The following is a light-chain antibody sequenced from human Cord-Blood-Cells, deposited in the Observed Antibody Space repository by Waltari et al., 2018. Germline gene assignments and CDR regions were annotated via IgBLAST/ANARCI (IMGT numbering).Light chain of an antibody. Sequence: NFMLTQPHSVSESPGKTVPISFTRSSGSIASNYLQWYPQLPGSAPTSVISADNQRPSGVPDRFSGSIDSSSNSASLTISGLKTEDEADYYCQSYDSSNRVFGGGTKLTVL. CDR2: ADN. CDR3: QSYDSSNRV. V-gene: IGLV6-57*03. CDR1: SGSIASNY. J-gene: IGLJ3*02.